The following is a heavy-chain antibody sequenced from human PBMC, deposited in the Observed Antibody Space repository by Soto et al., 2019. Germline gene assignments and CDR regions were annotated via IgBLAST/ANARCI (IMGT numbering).Heavy chain of an antibody. CDR1: GFTFTSSA. CDR2: IVVGSGNT. J-gene: IGHJ3*02. CDR3: AAAAYCGGECYVSYDAFDI. V-gene: IGHV1-58*01. Sequence: QMQLVQSGPEVKKPGTSVKVSCKASGFTFTSSAVQWVRQARGQRLEWIGWIVVGSGNTNYAQKFQERVTITRDMSTSTAYMELSSLRSEDTAVYYCAAAAYCGGECYVSYDAFDIWGQGTMVTVSS. D-gene: IGHD2-21*01.